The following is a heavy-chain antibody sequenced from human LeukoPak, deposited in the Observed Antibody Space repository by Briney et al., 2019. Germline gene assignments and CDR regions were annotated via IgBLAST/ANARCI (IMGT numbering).Heavy chain of an antibody. CDR3: ATGAHVRVYDSNPYYGHY. D-gene: IGHD3-22*01. V-gene: IGHV1-46*01. CDR2: INPNRGST. CDR1: GYTFTIYY. Sequence: EASVKVSFKASGYTFTIYYMYWVRQAPGQGLEWMGIINPNRGSTNYAQKFQGRVTMTRDMSTSTVYMELSSLRSEDTAVYYCATGAHVRVYDSNPYYGHYWGQGTLVTVSS. J-gene: IGHJ4*02.